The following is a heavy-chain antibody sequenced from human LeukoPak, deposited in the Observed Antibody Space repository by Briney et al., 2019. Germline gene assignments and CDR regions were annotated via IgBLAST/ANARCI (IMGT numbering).Heavy chain of an antibody. CDR1: GFTFSSYG. CDR3: ATDVYYDSPFDI. CDR2: ISYDGGNK. Sequence: PGGSLRLSCAASGFTFSSYGMHWVRQAPGKGLEWVAVISYDGGNKYYADSVKGRFTISRDNSKNTLYLQMNSLRAEDTAVYYCATDVYYDSPFDIWGQGTMVTVSS. J-gene: IGHJ3*02. V-gene: IGHV3-30*03. D-gene: IGHD3-22*01.